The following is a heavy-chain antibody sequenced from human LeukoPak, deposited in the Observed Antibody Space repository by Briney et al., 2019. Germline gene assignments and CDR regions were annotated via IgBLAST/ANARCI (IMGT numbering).Heavy chain of an antibody. CDR2: INPNSGGT. Sequence: ASVKVSCKASGYTFTGYYIHWVRQAPGQGLEWMGWINPNSGGTNYAQKFQGRVTMTRDTSINTAYMELSSLRSDDTAVFYCARQGQTDVWGKGTTVTISS. J-gene: IGHJ6*04. V-gene: IGHV1-2*02. CDR3: ARQGQTDV. CDR1: GYTFTGYY.